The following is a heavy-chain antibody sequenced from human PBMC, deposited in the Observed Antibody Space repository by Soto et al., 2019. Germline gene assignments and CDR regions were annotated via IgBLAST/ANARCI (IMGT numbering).Heavy chain of an antibody. CDR1: GFTFSSYG. V-gene: IGHV3-30*18. CDR2: ISYDGSNK. CDR3: AKSKLGTEYYYYGMDV. D-gene: IGHD7-27*01. J-gene: IGHJ6*02. Sequence: PGGSLRLSCAASGFTFSSYGMHWVRQAPGKGLEWVAVISYDGSNKYYADSVKGRFTISRDNSKNTLYLQMNSLRAEDTAVYYCAKSKLGTEYYYYGMDVWGQGTTVTVSS.